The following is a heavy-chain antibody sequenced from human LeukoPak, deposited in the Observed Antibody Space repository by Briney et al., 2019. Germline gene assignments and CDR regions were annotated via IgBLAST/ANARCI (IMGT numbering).Heavy chain of an antibody. D-gene: IGHD6-19*01. CDR1: GGTFSSYA. V-gene: IGHV1-46*01. Sequence: ASVKVSCKASGGTFSSYAISWVRQAPGQGLEWMGIINPSGGSTSYAQRFQGRVTMSRDTSTSTVYMELTSLRSEDTAVYYCARAGRAVGGFDYWGQGTLVTVSS. CDR2: INPSGGST. CDR3: ARAGRAVGGFDY. J-gene: IGHJ4*02.